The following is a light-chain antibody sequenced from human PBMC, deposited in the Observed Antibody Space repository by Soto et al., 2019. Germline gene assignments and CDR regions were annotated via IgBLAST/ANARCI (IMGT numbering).Light chain of an antibody. CDR3: SSYTSSNSVV. CDR2: EVG. J-gene: IGLJ2*01. CDR1: SSDIGTYIY. Sequence: QSALTQPASVSGSPGQSITISCTGTSSDIGTYIYVSWYLQHPGKAPKLLIYEVGNRPSGVSNRFSGSKSGNTASLTISGLQPEDEADYYCSSYTSSNSVVFGGGTKLTVL. V-gene: IGLV2-14*01.